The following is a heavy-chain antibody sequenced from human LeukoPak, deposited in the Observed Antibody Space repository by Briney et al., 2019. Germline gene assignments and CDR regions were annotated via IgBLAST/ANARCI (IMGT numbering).Heavy chain of an antibody. V-gene: IGHV3-7*01. D-gene: IGHD4-11*01. J-gene: IGHJ4*02. CDR2: IKEDGSEK. CDR1: GFTFRSYW. Sequence: PGGSLRLSCAASGFTFRSYWMSWVRQAPGKGLEWVANIKEDGSEKYYVDSVKGRFTISRDNAKSSLYLQMNSLRVEDTAVYYCAIDPTRRVGSNDDYWGQGTLVTVSS. CDR3: AIDPTRRVGSNDDY.